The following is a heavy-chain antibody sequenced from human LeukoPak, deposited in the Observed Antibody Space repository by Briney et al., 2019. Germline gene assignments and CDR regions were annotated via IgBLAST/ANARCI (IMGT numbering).Heavy chain of an antibody. J-gene: IGHJ4*02. V-gene: IGHV3-23*01. CDR3: AKAGDSSGYYYDYFDY. CDR1: GFTFSSYA. Sequence: GGSLRLSCAASGFTFSSYAMSWVRQAPGNGLEWVSAISGSGGSTYYADSVKGRFTISRDNSKNTLYLQMNSLRAEDTAVYYCAKAGDSSGYYYDYFDYWGQGTLVTVSS. D-gene: IGHD3-22*01. CDR2: ISGSGGST.